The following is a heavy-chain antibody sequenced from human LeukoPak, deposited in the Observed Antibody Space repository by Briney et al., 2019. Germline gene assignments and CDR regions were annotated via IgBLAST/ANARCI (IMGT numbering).Heavy chain of an antibody. Sequence: NRGESLKISCKASGYSFSNYWIGWVRQMPGKGLEWMGIIYPGDSDTRYSPSFQGQVTISADKSINTAYLQWSSLEASDTAMYYCARHVSLMGGTGILDYWGQGTLVTVSS. D-gene: IGHD1-1*01. CDR1: GYSFSNYW. CDR2: IYPGDSDT. J-gene: IGHJ4*02. CDR3: ARHVSLMGGTGILDY. V-gene: IGHV5-51*01.